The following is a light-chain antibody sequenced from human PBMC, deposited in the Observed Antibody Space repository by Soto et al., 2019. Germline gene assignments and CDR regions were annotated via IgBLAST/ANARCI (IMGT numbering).Light chain of an antibody. Sequence: DIQMTQSPTTLSASVGDRVTITCRASQIVSNVLAWFQQKPGKGPELLIYDVSNLQSGVPSRFSGSGSGTEFTLTISSLRPDDFAVYYCQQYYRYPWTFGQGTKVDIK. V-gene: IGKV1-5*01. CDR1: QIVSNV. CDR2: DVS. CDR3: QQYYRYPWT. J-gene: IGKJ1*01.